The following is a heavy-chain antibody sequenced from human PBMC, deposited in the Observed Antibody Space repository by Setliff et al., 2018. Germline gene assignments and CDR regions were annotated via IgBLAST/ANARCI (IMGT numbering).Heavy chain of an antibody. CDR2: NNV. CDR1: GYSFTNYG. Sequence: ASVKVSCKTSGYSFTNYGINWVRQAPGQGLEWMGWNNVYARKFQGRVTMTIDTPTSTAYMELSSLRSEDTAIYYCARGDFYYYFYMDVWGKGTTVTVSS. J-gene: IGHJ6*03. V-gene: IGHV1-18*01. CDR3: ARGDFYYYFYMDV.